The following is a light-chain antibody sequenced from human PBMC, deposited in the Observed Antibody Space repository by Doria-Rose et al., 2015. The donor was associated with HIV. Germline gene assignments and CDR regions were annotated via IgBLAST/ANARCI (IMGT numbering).Light chain of an antibody. CDR1: QTVSTY. J-gene: IGKJ1*01. V-gene: IGKV1-39*01. Sequence: DIQMTQSPSSLSASIGDRVTITRRASQTVSTYLNWFQQEPGKAPKLLIYAASRLRSGVPSRFSGSGSGTDFTLTISGLQPGDFATYYCQQTYSSPPWTFGQGTKVEMK. CDR2: AAS. CDR3: QQTYSSPPWT.